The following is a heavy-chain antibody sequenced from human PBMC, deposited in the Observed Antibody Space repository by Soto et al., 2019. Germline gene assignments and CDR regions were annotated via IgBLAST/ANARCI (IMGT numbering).Heavy chain of an antibody. V-gene: IGHV4-31*03. CDR1: GGSISSGGYY. J-gene: IGHJ3*02. D-gene: IGHD2-15*01. Sequence: QVQLQESGPGLVKPSQTLSLTCTVSGGSISSGGYYWSWIRQHPGKGLEWIGYIYYSGGTYYNPSLKSRVTISVDTSKNQFSLKLSSVTAADTAVYYCARDPIGYCSGGSCYEAAFDIWGQGTMVTVSS. CDR2: IYYSGGT. CDR3: ARDPIGYCSGGSCYEAAFDI.